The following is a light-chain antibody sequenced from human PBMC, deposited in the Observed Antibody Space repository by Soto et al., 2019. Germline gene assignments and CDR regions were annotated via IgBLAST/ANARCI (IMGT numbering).Light chain of an antibody. J-gene: IGLJ2*01. CDR3: QAWDSTSVI. CDR2: QDT. Sequence: SYELTQPPSVSVSPGQTATITCSGDKLGDKYVCWYQQKPGQSPVLVIYQDTRRPSGIPERFSGSNSGNTATLTISGTQAMDEADFYCQAWDSTSVIFGGGTKLTVL. CDR1: KLGDKY. V-gene: IGLV3-1*01.